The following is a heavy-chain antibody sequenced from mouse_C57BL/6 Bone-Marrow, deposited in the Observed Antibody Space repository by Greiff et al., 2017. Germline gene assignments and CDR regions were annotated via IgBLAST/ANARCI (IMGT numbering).Heavy chain of an antibody. CDR1: GYTFTSYG. V-gene: IGHV1-81*01. Sequence: QVQLQQSGAELARPGASVKLSCKASGYTFTSYGISWLKQRTGQGLEWIGEIYPRSGNTYYNEKFKGKATLTADKSSSTAYMELRSLTSEDSAVYFCARGAHSNWFAYWGQGTLVTVSA. CDR2: IYPRSGNT. J-gene: IGHJ3*01. D-gene: IGHD2-5*01. CDR3: ARGAHSNWFAY.